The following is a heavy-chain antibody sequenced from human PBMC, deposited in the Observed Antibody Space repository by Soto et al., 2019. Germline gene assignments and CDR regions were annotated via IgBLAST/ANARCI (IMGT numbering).Heavy chain of an antibody. V-gene: IGHV6-1*01. CDR2: TYYRSNWRH. D-gene: IGHD6-19*01. CDR1: GDSVSSNTAA. Sequence: SQTLSLTCAISGDSVSSNTAAWNWIRSSPLRGLEWLGRTYYRSNWRHDYAVSVKSRITVNPDTSKNHFSLQLNSVTPDDTAVYYCAWGVAGSGFDLWGQGTLVTVCS. CDR3: AWGVAGSGFDL. J-gene: IGHJ4*02.